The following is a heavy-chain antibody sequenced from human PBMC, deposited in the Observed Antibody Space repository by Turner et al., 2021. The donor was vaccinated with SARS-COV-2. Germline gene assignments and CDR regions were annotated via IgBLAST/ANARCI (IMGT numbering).Heavy chain of an antibody. CDR1: GFTLSSST. Sequence: EVQLVESGGGLVKPGGSLRLSCATSGFTLSSSTMNWVRQAPGKGLEWVSSIDSSGEYIFYADSVKVRFTISKDNSKNSVFLQMDSLRAEDTAVYYCARGGYCTTTSCFSSPWAAYHIWGQGTMVTVSS. CDR3: ARGGYCTTTSCFSSPWAAYHI. V-gene: IGHV3-21*01. D-gene: IGHD2-2*01. CDR2: IDSSGEYI. J-gene: IGHJ3*02.